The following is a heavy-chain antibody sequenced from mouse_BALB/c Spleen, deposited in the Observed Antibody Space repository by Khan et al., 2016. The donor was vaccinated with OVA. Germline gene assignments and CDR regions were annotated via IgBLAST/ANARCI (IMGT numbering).Heavy chain of an antibody. Sequence: EVQLQESGGGLVQPKGSLKLSCAASGFTFNTYAMNWVRQAPGKGLEWVARIRSKSNNYATYYADSVKDRFTISRDDSQSMLHLQMNNLKTEGAAMYYSVRLEAYWGQGTLVTVSA. J-gene: IGHJ3*01. CDR3: VRLEAY. CDR1: GFTFNTYA. D-gene: IGHD4-1*01. V-gene: IGHV10-1*02. CDR2: IRSKSNNYAT.